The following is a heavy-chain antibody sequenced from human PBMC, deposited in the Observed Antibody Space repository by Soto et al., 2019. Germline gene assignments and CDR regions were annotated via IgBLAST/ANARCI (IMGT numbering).Heavy chain of an antibody. V-gene: IGHV1-69*18. J-gene: IGHJ4*02. CDR3: ARGGGGWSSGYCDY. CDR1: GGTFSTYA. CDR2: IIPLYDRT. D-gene: IGHD3-22*01. Sequence: QVQLVQSAAEVRNPGASVKVSCKASGGTFSTYAINWVRQAPGQGLEWMGMIIPLYDRTNYAQKLQGRVTITAYEATRTSTLELSSLTYAATAAYFCARGGGGWSSGYCDYWGQGTQVTISS.